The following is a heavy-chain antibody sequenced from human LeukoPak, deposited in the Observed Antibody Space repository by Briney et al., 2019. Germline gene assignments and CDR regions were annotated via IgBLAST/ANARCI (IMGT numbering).Heavy chain of an antibody. CDR3: ARGPSHYDILTGYHYDP. V-gene: IGHV1-8*01. CDR2: MNPNSGNT. D-gene: IGHD3-9*01. Sequence: ASVKVSCKASGYTFTSYDINWVRQATGQGLEWMGWMNPNSGNTGYAQKFQGRVTMTRNTSISTAYMELSSLRSEDTALYYCARGPSHYDILTGYHYDPWGQGTLVTVSS. J-gene: IGHJ5*02. CDR1: GYTFTSYD.